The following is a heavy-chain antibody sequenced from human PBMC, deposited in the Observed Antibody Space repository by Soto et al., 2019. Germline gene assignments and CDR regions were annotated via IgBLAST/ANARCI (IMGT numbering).Heavy chain of an antibody. D-gene: IGHD6-13*01. CDR2: INAGNGNT. CDR1: GYTFTSYS. CDR3: ARWGLVSSSFDY. Sequence: AXVKVSCKASGYTFTSYSMPWVLQAPGQRLEWMGWINAGNGNTKYSQKFQGRVTITRDTSASTAYMELSSLRSEDTAVYYCARWGLVSSSFDYWGQGTLVTVSS. V-gene: IGHV1-3*01. J-gene: IGHJ4*02.